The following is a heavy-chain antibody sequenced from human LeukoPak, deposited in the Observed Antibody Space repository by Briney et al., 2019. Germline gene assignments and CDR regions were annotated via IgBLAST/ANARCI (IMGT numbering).Heavy chain of an antibody. Sequence: SETLSLTCAVYGGSFSGYYWSWIRQPPGKGLEWIGEINHSGSTNYNPSLKSRVTISVDTSKNQFSLKLSSVTAADTAVYYCARMGRIVVVPAANSHCYYGMDVWGKGTTVTVSS. CDR2: INHSGST. CDR3: ARMGRIVVVPAANSHCYYGMDV. V-gene: IGHV4-34*01. J-gene: IGHJ6*04. D-gene: IGHD2-2*01. CDR1: GGSFSGYY.